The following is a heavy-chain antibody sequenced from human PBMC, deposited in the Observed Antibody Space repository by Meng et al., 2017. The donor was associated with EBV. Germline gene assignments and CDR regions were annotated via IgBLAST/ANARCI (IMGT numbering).Heavy chain of an antibody. CDR3: ARGVEENGSNYPFDS. CDR1: GYTLSNYA. J-gene: IGHJ4*02. Sequence: QVLLVESWSGLRRPGASVKVSCKASGYTLSNYAINWLRQVPGQGLEWMGWINTYSGKATFAQGFTGRFVFSLDNPVTTAHLQISGLKAEDSAVYYCARGVEENGSNYPFDSWGQGTLVTVSS. D-gene: IGHD1-1*01. V-gene: IGHV7-4-1*02. CDR2: INTYSGKA.